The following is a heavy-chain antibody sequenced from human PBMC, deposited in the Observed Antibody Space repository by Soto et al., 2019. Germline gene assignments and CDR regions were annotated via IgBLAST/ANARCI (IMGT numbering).Heavy chain of an antibody. CDR2: INPSGGST. V-gene: IGHV1-46*01. CDR3: ARDKTSSSWYRNNYYYGMDV. Sequence: QVQLVQSGAEVKKPGASVKVSCKASGYTFTSYYMHWVRQAPGQGLEWMGIINPSGGSTSYAQKCQGRVTMTRDTSTSTVYMELSSLRSEDTAVYYCARDKTSSSWYRNNYYYGMDVWGQGTTVTVSS. D-gene: IGHD6-13*01. J-gene: IGHJ6*02. CDR1: GYTFTSYY.